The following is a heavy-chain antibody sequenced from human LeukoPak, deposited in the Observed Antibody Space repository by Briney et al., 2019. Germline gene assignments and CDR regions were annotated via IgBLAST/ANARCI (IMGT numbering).Heavy chain of an antibody. D-gene: IGHD1-26*01. V-gene: IGHV1-2*02. Sequence: ASVKVSCKASGYTFTGYYMHWVRQAPGQGLEWMGWINPNSGGTNYAQKFQGRVTMTRDTSISTAYMELSRLRSDDTAVYYCARGVKDSGSYQRRQGNWFDPWGQGTLVTVSS. CDR3: ARGVKDSGSYQRRQGNWFDP. CDR2: INPNSGGT. J-gene: IGHJ5*02. CDR1: GYTFTGYY.